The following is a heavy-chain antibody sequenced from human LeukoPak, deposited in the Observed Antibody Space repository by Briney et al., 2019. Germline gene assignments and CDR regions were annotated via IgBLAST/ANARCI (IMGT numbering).Heavy chain of an antibody. CDR1: GGSISSGGYS. J-gene: IGHJ4*02. Sequence: SETLSLTCAVSGGSISSGGYSWSWIRQPPGKGLEWIGYIYHSGSTYYNPSLKSRVTISVDRSKNQFSLKLSSVTAADTAVYYCARHDSPLMVTTSFDYWGQGTLVTVSS. D-gene: IGHD2-21*02. CDR2: IYHSGST. CDR3: ARHDSPLMVTTSFDY. V-gene: IGHV4-30-2*01.